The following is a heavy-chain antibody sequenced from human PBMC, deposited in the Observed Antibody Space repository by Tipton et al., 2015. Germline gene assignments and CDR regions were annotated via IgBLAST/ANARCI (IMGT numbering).Heavy chain of an antibody. J-gene: IGHJ4*02. Sequence: TLSLTCSVSSDSISKYYWSWIRQPPGEGLEWIAYISDTGDTKYSPSLRSRVTISVDTSKTQFSLKLSSVTAADTAVYYCARGHKNGDSPWDYWGQGTLVTVSS. D-gene: IGHD4-17*01. V-gene: IGHV4-59*12. CDR2: ISDTGDT. CDR1: SDSISKYY. CDR3: ARGHKNGDSPWDY.